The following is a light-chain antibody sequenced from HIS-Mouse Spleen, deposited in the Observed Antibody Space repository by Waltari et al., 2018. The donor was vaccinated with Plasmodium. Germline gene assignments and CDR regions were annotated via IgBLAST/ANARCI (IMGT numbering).Light chain of an antibody. Sequence: EIVLTQSPGTLSLSPGERATLSCRASQSVSSSYLAWYQQKPGQAPRLLIYGASSSATGIPDRVSGSGSGTDFTLTISRLEPEDFAVYYCQQYGSSPYTFGQGTKLEIK. CDR2: GAS. J-gene: IGKJ2*01. CDR1: QSVSSSY. V-gene: IGKV3-20*01. CDR3: QQYGSSPYT.